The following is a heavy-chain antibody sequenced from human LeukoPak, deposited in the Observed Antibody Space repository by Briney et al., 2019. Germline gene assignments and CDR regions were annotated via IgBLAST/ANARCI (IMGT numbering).Heavy chain of an antibody. D-gene: IGHD2-2*01. J-gene: IGHJ4*02. CDR1: GYSFTSYW. Sequence: GESLKISWKGSGYSFTSYWIGWVRQMPGKGLEWMGIIYPGDSDTRYSPSFQGQVTISADKSISTAYLQWSSLKASDTAMYYCARECSSTSCYPGFDYWGQGTLVTVSS. CDR3: ARECSSTSCYPGFDY. CDR2: IYPGDSDT. V-gene: IGHV5-51*01.